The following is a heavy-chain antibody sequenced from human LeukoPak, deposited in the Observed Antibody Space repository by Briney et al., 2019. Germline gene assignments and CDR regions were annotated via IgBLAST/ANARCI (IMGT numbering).Heavy chain of an antibody. Sequence: TGGSLRLSCAASGFTFDDYAMRWVRQAPGKGLGWVSGISWNSGSIGYADSVKGRFTISRDNAKNSLYLQMNSLRAEDTAVYYCAKVKGDGDYAYFDYWGQGTLVTVSS. CDR2: ISWNSGSI. D-gene: IGHD4-17*01. CDR3: AKVKGDGDYAYFDY. V-gene: IGHV3-9*01. J-gene: IGHJ4*02. CDR1: GFTFDDYA.